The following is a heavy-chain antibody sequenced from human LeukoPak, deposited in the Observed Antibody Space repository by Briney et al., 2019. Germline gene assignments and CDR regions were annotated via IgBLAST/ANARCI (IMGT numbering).Heavy chain of an antibody. Sequence: ASVKVSCKASGGTFSSYAISWVRQAPGQGLEWMGGIIPIFGTANYAQKFQGRVTITADKSTSTVYMELSSLRSEDTAVYYCARDKLGVTDYWGQGTLVTVSS. V-gene: IGHV1-69*06. J-gene: IGHJ4*02. CDR1: GGTFSSYA. D-gene: IGHD2-8*01. CDR3: ARDKLGVTDY. CDR2: IIPIFGTA.